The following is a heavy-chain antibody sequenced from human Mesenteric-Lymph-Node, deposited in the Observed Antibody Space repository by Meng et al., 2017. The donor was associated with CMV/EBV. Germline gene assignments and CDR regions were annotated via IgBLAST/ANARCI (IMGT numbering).Heavy chain of an antibody. V-gene: IGHV3-30*02. CDR3: AKALVLMVYSPGPLTA. CDR2: IRYDGSNE. CDR1: GFTFSNYG. J-gene: IGHJ5*02. D-gene: IGHD2-8*01. Sequence: GGSLRLSCAASGFTFSNYGLHWVRQAPGKGLEWVAFIRYDGSNEYYADSVKGRFTISRDDSKNTLYLELNSLRAEDTAIYYCAKALVLMVYSPGPLTAWGQGTQVTVSS.